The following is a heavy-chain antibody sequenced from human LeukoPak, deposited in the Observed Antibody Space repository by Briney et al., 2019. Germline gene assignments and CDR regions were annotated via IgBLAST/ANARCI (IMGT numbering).Heavy chain of an antibody. CDR1: GYTLTSYG. D-gene: IGHD3-10*01. Sequence: ASVKVSCKASGYTLTSYGISWVRQAPGQGLEWMGWISAYNGHTDYAQKLQDRVTMTTDTSTSTAYMELRSLRSDDTAVYYCARGIGRFGELSLDYWGQGTLVTVSS. CDR2: ISAYNGHT. V-gene: IGHV1-18*01. CDR3: ARGIGRFGELSLDY. J-gene: IGHJ4*02.